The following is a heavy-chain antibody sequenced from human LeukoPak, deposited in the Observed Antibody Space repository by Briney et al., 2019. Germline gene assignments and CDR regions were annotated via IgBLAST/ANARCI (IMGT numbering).Heavy chain of an antibody. CDR3: ARAGYGDYG. Sequence: SGGSLRLSCAASGFTFSSYWMHWVRQAPGKGRVWVSRINSDGSSTSYADSVKGRFTISRDNAKNTLYLQMNSLRAEDKAVYYCARAGYGDYGWGQGTLVTVSS. V-gene: IGHV3-74*01. J-gene: IGHJ4*02. D-gene: IGHD4-17*01. CDR2: INSDGSST. CDR1: GFTFSSYW.